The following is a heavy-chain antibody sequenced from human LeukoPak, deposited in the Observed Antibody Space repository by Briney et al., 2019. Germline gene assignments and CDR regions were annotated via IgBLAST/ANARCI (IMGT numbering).Heavy chain of an antibody. D-gene: IGHD6-13*01. CDR2: IYHSGST. Sequence: PSETLSLTCAVSGGSISSSNWWSWVRQPPGKGLEWIGEIYHSGSTNYNPSLKSRVTISVDKSKNQFSLKLSSVTAADTAVYYCARDPTSGIAADNWFDPWGQGTLVTVSS. J-gene: IGHJ5*02. V-gene: IGHV4-4*02. CDR3: ARDPTSGIAADNWFDP. CDR1: GGSISSSNW.